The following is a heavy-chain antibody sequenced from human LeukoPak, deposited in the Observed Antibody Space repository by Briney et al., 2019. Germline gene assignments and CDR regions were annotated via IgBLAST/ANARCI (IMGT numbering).Heavy chain of an antibody. CDR3: XRXQPCGRDCHVAXDI. J-gene: IGHJ3*02. CDR1: EFTFSDHY. V-gene: IGHV3-72*01. D-gene: IGHD2-21*02. CDR2: VRKKANSYTT. Sequence: GGSLRLSCAASEFTFSDHYMDWVRQAPGKGLEWVGRVRKKANSYTTEYAASVKGRFTISGEESQNSVFLQMNSLKSDETAVYFXXRXQPCGRDCHVAXDIWGQGTMVXVSS.